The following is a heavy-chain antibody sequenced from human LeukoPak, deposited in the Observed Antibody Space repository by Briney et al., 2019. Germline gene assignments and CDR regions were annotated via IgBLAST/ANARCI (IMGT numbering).Heavy chain of an antibody. CDR1: GYIFSSYW. V-gene: IGHV5-51*01. Sequence: GESLKISCKGSGYIFSSYWIAWVRQMPGKGLEWVGIIDLGDTDTRYSPSFQGQVAISADKSVSTAYLQWNSLKASDTAIYYCARGYYYESSGYYPGYFQYWGQGTLVTVSS. CDR3: ARGYYYESSGYYPGYFQY. CDR2: IDLGDTDT. J-gene: IGHJ1*01. D-gene: IGHD3-22*01.